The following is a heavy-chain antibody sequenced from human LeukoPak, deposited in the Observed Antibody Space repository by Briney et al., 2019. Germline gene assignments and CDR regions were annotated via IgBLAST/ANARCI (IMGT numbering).Heavy chain of an antibody. Sequence: PGGSLRLSCTASGFTLSSYWMSWVRQAPGRGREWVTNIKQIKQDGSEKDYVDSVKGRFSITRENTKSSLYLQMNSLRAEDTAVYYGARDRVGGFDMWGQGTMVTVSS. CDR2: IKQIKQDGSEK. V-gene: IGHV3-7*05. CDR3: ARDRVGGFDM. J-gene: IGHJ3*02. CDR1: GFTLSSYW. D-gene: IGHD1-26*01.